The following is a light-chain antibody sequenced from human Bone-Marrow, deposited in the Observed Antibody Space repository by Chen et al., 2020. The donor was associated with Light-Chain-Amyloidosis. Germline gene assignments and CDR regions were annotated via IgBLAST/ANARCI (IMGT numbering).Light chain of an antibody. CDR2: GSS. Sequence: EIVLTQSPGTLSLSPGEGANLSCRASQTISSNLLTWYKQKFGQATRLLIYGSSSRATGIPGRFTCSGSGTDFTLTSNRLEPEDFAMYYCQQYGTSPVTFGGGTEVEIK. CDR1: QTISSNL. J-gene: IGKJ4*01. CDR3: QQYGTSPVT. V-gene: IGKV3-20*01.